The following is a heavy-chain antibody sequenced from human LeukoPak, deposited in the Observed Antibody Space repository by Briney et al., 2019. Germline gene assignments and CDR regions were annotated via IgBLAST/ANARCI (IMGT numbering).Heavy chain of an antibody. J-gene: IGHJ4*02. CDR1: GFNFNNYN. CDR3: ARDASSRYSGSYFDY. D-gene: IGHD1-26*01. V-gene: IGHV3-48*04. Sequence: SGGSLRLSCAASGFNFNNYNMNWVRQAPGKGLEWVSYITLSSSSIYYADSVKGRFTISRDNAKNSLYLQMNSLRAEDTAVYYCARDASSRYSGSYFDYWGQGTLVTVSS. CDR2: ITLSSSSI.